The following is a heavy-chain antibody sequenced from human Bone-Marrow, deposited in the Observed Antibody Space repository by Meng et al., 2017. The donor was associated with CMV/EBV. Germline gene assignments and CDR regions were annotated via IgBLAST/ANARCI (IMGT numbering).Heavy chain of an antibody. Sequence: ASVKVSCKASGYIFTSYGISWVRQAPGQGLEWMGWISAYNGNTNYAQKLQGRVTMTTDTSTSTAYMELRSLRSDDTAVYYCARDPLGPAAIPLYYYYYGMDVWGQGTTVTVSS. D-gene: IGHD2-2*02. CDR2: ISAYNGNT. CDR3: ARDPLGPAAIPLYYYYYGMDV. V-gene: IGHV1-18*01. CDR1: GYIFTSYG. J-gene: IGHJ6*02.